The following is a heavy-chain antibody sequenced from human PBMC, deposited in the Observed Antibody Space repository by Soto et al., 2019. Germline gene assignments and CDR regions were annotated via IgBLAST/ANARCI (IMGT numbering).Heavy chain of an antibody. CDR2: ITGNSARI. Sequence: EVQLLQSGGGVVQPGGSLRLSCAASDSTIRRYAMSWVRQAPGKGLEWVSGITGNSARIYYADSVRGRFTISRDNSKNTLYLQMDTLRAEDTAIYYCAKNGDFDYDPFDLWGQGTVVTVSS. CDR3: AKNGDFDYDPFDL. J-gene: IGHJ3*01. V-gene: IGHV3-23*01. D-gene: IGHD3-16*01. CDR1: DSTIRRYA.